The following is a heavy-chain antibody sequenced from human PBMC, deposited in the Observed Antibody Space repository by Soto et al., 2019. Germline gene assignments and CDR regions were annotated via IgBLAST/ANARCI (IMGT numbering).Heavy chain of an antibody. V-gene: IGHV3-21*01. D-gene: IGHD3-10*01. CDR1: GFTFSSYS. CDR3: ARDQKPVWFGELRTNDAFDI. CDR2: ISSSSSYI. J-gene: IGHJ3*02. Sequence: EVQLVESGGGLVKPGGSLRLSCAASGFTFSSYSMNWVRQAPGKGLEWVSSISSSSSYIYYADSVKGRFTISRDNAKNSLYLQMNSLRAEDTAVYYCARDQKPVWFGELRTNDAFDIWGQGTMVTVSS.